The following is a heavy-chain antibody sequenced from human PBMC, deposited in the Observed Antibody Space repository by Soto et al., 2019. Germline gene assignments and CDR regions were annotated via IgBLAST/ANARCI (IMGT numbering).Heavy chain of an antibody. CDR3: ARVWYSSGWVSNYYYYGMDV. J-gene: IGHJ6*02. V-gene: IGHV1-3*01. CDR1: GYTFTSYA. D-gene: IGHD6-19*01. CDR2: INAGNGNT. Sequence: ASVKVSCKASGYTFTSYAMHWVRQAPGQRLEWMGWINAGNGNTKYSQKFQGRVTITRDTSASTAYMELSSLRSEDTAVYYCARVWYSSGWVSNYYYYGMDVWGQGTTVTVS.